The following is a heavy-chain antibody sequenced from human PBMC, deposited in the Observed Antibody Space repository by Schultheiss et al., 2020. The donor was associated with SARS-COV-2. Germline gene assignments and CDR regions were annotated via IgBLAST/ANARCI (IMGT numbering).Heavy chain of an antibody. CDR1: GGSISSYY. Sequence: SETLSLTCTVSGGSISSYYWSWIRQPPGKGLEWIGYIYYSGSTYYNPSLKSRVTLSVDTSKNQFSLKLSSVTAADTAVYYCARGGRITMVRGVITWFDPWGQGTLVTVSS. CDR3: ARGGRITMVRGVITWFDP. J-gene: IGHJ5*02. D-gene: IGHD3-10*01. V-gene: IGHV4-59*08. CDR2: IYYSGST.